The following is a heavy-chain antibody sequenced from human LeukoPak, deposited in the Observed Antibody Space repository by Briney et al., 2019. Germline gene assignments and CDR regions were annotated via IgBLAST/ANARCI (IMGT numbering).Heavy chain of an antibody. Sequence: ASVKVSRKASGYTFTSYYIHWVRQAPGQGLEWMGIINPNGGSTSYALKFQGRVTMTRDTSTSTVNMELSSLRSEDTAVYYCASVDETSGTNGAFDIWGQGTMVTVSS. CDR1: GYTFTSYY. CDR2: INPNGGST. D-gene: IGHD3-22*01. V-gene: IGHV1-46*01. J-gene: IGHJ3*02. CDR3: ASVDETSGTNGAFDI.